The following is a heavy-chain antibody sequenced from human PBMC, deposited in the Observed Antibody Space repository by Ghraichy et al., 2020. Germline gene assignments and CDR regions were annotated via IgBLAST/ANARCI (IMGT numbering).Heavy chain of an antibody. J-gene: IGHJ6*02. CDR1: GFTFSSYG. CDR3: ARENYYGSGSYSTDYYYYGMDV. Sequence: GSLRLSCAASGFTFSSYGMHWVRQAPGKGLEWVAVIWYDGSNKYYADSVKGRFTISRDNSKNTLYLQMNSLRAEDTAVYYCARENYYGSGSYSTDYYYYGMDVWGQGTTVTVSS. D-gene: IGHD3-10*01. V-gene: IGHV3-33*08. CDR2: IWYDGSNK.